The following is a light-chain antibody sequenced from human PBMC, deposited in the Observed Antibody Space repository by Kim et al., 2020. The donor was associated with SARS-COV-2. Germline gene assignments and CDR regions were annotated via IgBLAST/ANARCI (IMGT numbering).Light chain of an antibody. CDR3: LQHNTDPMT. CDR2: GAS. Sequence: DIQMTQSPSSLSVSVGDRVTITCRASQDIRNDLGWYQQNPGRAPKRLIYGASSLQSGVPSRFSGSGSGTEFTLTISSLQPEDFATYCCLQHNTDPMTFGQGTRLEIK. V-gene: IGKV1-17*01. CDR1: QDIRND. J-gene: IGKJ5*01.